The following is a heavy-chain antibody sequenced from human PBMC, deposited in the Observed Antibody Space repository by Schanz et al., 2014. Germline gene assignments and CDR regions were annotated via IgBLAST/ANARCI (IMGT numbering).Heavy chain of an antibody. CDR1: RYTFNTYG. Sequence: QGQLVQSGPEVKEPGASVKVSCEASRYTFNTYGLNWVRQAPGQGLEWMGWIRAYTNNTNYAQKIQGRVTMTTDTSTGTAYMELRSLRSDDTAVYYCARDRRRYCSTASCLHDNWFDPWGQGTLVIVSS. CDR3: ARDRRRYCSTASCLHDNWFDP. V-gene: IGHV1-18*01. J-gene: IGHJ5*02. CDR2: IRAYTNNT. D-gene: IGHD2-2*01.